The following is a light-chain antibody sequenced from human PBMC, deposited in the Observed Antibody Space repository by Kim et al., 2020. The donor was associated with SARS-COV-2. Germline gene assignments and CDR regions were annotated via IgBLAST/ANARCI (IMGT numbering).Light chain of an antibody. V-gene: IGKV3-15*01. CDR3: QQYNNWPNT. CDR2: GAS. J-gene: IGKJ2*01. CDR1: QSVDSN. Sequence: EIVMTQSPATLSVSPGERVTLSCRASQSVDSNLAWYQQKPGQAPRLLIYGASTRATDIPARFSGSGSGTEFTLIISSLQSEDFAVYYCQQYNNWPNTFGQGTKLEI.